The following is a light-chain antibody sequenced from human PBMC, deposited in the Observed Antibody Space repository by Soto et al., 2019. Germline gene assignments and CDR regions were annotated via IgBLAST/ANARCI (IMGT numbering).Light chain of an antibody. Sequence: DIQMTQSPSTLSASVGDRVTITCRASQSISSWLAWYQQKPGKAPKLLIYKASSLESGIPSRFSGSVSGTDFTLTINSLQPEDSATYICQQAASFPLTFGQGTRLEIK. V-gene: IGKV1-5*03. CDR2: KAS. J-gene: IGKJ5*01. CDR3: QQAASFPLT. CDR1: QSISSW.